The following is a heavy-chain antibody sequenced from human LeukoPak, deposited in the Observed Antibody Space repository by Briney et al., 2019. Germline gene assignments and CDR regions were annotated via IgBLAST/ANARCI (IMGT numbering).Heavy chain of an antibody. CDR2: IYYSGST. J-gene: IGHJ4*02. D-gene: IGHD3-22*01. Sequence: PSETLSLTCTVSGGSISSYYWSWIRQHPGKGLEWIGYIYYSGSTYYNPSLKSRVTISVDTSKNQFSLKLSSVTAADTAVYYCARGESDDSSGYYYPRFDYWGQGTLVTVSS. CDR1: GGSISSYY. CDR3: ARGESDDSSGYYYPRFDY. V-gene: IGHV4-59*06.